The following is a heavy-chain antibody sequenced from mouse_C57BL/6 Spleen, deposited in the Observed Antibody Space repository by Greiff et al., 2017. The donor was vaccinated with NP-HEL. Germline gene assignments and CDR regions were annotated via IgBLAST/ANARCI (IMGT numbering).Heavy chain of an antibody. J-gene: IGHJ1*03. CDR3: ARSRSGNWYFDV. Sequence: EVQLVESGGGLVQPGGSLSLSCAASGFTFTDYYMSWVRQPPGKALEWLGFIRNKANGYTTEYSASVKGRFTISRDNSQSILYLQMNALRAEDSATYYCARSRSGNWYFDVWGTGTTVTVSS. CDR2: IRNKANGYTT. V-gene: IGHV7-3*01. CDR1: GFTFTDYY. D-gene: IGHD1-3*01.